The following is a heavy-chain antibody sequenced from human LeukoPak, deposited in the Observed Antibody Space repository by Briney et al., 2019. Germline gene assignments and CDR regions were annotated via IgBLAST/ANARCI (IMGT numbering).Heavy chain of an antibody. J-gene: IGHJ6*03. V-gene: IGHV3-33*01. D-gene: IGHD2-2*01. Sequence: PGRSLRLSCAASGFTFSSYGMHWVRPAPGKRGEWVAVIWYDGSNKYYADSVKGRFTISRDNSKNTLYLQMNSLRAEDTAVYYCARDSRYCSSTSCYATLYYYYYMDVWGKGTTVTVSS. CDR1: GFTFSSYG. CDR2: IWYDGSNK. CDR3: ARDSRYCSSTSCYATLYYYYYMDV.